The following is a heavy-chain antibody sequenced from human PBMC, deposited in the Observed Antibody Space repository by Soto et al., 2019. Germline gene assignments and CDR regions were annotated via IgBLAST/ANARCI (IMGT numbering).Heavy chain of an antibody. CDR1: GYTFTSYA. CDR2: INGGNGNT. D-gene: IGHD2-2*03. J-gene: IGHJ4*02. Sequence: VASVKVSCKASGYTFTSYAMHWVRQAPGQRPEWMGWINGGNGNTKYSQKFQGRVTITRDTSASTAYMELSSLRSEDTAVYYCAKSGSCTSTSCYGGFDYWGQGALVTVSS. V-gene: IGHV1-3*01. CDR3: AKSGSCTSTSCYGGFDY.